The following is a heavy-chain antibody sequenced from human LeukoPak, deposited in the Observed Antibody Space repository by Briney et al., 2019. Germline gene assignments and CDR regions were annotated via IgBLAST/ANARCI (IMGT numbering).Heavy chain of an antibody. Sequence: SVKVSCKASGGTFSSYAISWVRQAPGQGLEWMGGIIPIFGTANYAQKFQGRVTITTDESTSTAYMELSSLRSEDTAVYYCAREQHPNRYYDSSGYFPDFDYWGQGTLVTVSS. CDR3: AREQHPNRYYDSSGYFPDFDY. D-gene: IGHD3-22*01. CDR2: IIPIFGTA. J-gene: IGHJ4*02. V-gene: IGHV1-69*05. CDR1: GGTFSSYA.